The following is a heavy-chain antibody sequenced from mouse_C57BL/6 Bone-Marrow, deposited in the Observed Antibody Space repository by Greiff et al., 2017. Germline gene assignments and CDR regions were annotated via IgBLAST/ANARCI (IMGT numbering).Heavy chain of an antibody. CDR2: IRNKANNHAT. CDR1: GFTFSDAW. J-gene: IGHJ1*03. CDR3: TSTTVVATGYFDV. V-gene: IGHV6-6*01. Sequence: EVQGVESGGGLVQPGGSMKLSCAASGFTFSDAWMDWVRQSPEKGLEWVAEIRNKANNHATYYAESVKGRFTISRDDSKSSVYLQMNSLRAEDTGIYYCTSTTVVATGYFDVWGTGTTVTVSS. D-gene: IGHD1-1*01.